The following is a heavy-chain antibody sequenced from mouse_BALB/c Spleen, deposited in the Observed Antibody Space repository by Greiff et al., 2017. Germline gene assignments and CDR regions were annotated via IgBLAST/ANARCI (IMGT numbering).Heavy chain of an antibody. CDR1: GFTFSSYG. D-gene: IGHD2-3*01. Sequence: EVHLVESGGGLVQPGGSLKLSCAASGFTFSSYGMSWVRQTPDKRLELVATINSNGGSTYYPDSVKGRFTISRDNAKNTLYLQMSSLKSEDTAMYYCAREGWLTAWFAYWGQGTLGTVSA. CDR2: INSNGGST. J-gene: IGHJ3*01. CDR3: AREGWLTAWFAY. V-gene: IGHV5-6-3*01.